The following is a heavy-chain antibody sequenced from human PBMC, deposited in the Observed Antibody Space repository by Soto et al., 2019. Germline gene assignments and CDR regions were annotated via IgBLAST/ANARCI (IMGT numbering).Heavy chain of an antibody. D-gene: IGHD1-26*01. J-gene: IGHJ6*02. V-gene: IGHV4-59*01. CDR2: IYYSGST. CDR3: ARDLGRVANYYYYGMDV. CDR1: GGSISSYY. Sequence: SETLSLTCTVSGGSISSYYWSWIRQPPGKGLEWIGYIYYSGSTNYNPSLKSRVTISVDTSKNQFSLKLSSVTAADTAVYYCARDLGRVANYYYYGMDVWGQGTTVTVSS.